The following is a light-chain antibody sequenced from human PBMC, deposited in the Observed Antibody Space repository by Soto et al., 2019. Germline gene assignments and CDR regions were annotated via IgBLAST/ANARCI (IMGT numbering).Light chain of an antibody. V-gene: IGLV2-8*01. Sequence: QSVLTQPPSASGSPGQSVTISCTGTSGDVGGYDYVSWYQQHPGKAPKLMIYEVTKRPLGVPDRFPGSKPGNAASLAVSGLQAEDEADYYCSSYAGSDTPYVFGTGTKLTVL. CDR3: SSYAGSDTPYV. CDR1: SGDVGGYDY. J-gene: IGLJ1*01. CDR2: EVT.